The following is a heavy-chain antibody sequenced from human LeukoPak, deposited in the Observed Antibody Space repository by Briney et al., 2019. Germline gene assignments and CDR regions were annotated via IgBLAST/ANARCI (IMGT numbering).Heavy chain of an antibody. J-gene: IGHJ3*02. D-gene: IGHD3-10*01. Sequence: LRLSCAASGFTFSSYAMSWVRQAPGKGLEWIGYIYYTGSTDYNPSLKSRVTISVDTSENQFSLKLSSVTAADTAVYYCARDGERSSLDAFDIWGQGTMVTVSS. V-gene: IGHV4-31*02. CDR3: ARDGERSSLDAFDI. CDR2: IYYTGST. CDR1: GFTFSSYA.